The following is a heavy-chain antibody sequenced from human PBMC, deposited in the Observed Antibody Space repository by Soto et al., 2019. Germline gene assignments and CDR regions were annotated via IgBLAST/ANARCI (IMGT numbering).Heavy chain of an antibody. CDR1: GGSFSGYY. CDR3: ARGDCTNGVCYWVRTDNWFDP. J-gene: IGHJ5*02. D-gene: IGHD2-8*01. CDR2: INHSGST. V-gene: IGHV4-34*01. Sequence: SETLSLTCAVYGGSFSGYYWSWIRQPPGKGLEWIGEINHSGSTNYNPSLKSRVTISVDTSKNQFSLKLSSVTAADTAVYYCARGDCTNGVCYWVRTDNWFDPWGQGTLVTVSS.